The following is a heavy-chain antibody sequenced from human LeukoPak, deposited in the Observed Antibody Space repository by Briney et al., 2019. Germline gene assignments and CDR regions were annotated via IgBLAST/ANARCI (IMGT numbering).Heavy chain of an antibody. V-gene: IGHV4-59*08. J-gene: IGHJ4*02. Sequence: PSETLSLTCTVSGGSISSYYWSWIRQPPGKGLEWIGYIYYSGSTNYNPSPKSRVTISVDTSKNQFSLKLSSVTAADTAVYYCARQISGSYGYFDYWGQGTLDTVSS. CDR3: ARQISGSYGYFDY. CDR1: GGSISSYY. CDR2: IYYSGST. D-gene: IGHD1-26*01.